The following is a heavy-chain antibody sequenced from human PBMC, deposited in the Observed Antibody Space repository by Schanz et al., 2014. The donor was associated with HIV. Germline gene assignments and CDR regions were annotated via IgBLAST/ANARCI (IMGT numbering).Heavy chain of an antibody. CDR2: ISWKSGSI. CDR1: GFTFDDYA. CDR3: AKDNGWPLASYYGMDV. Sequence: EVQLVESGGGLVQPGRSLRLSCAASGFTFDDYAMHWVRQAPGKGLEWVSGISWKSGSIGYADSVKGRFTISRDNAKNSLYLQMNSLRAEDTALYYCAKDNGWPLASYYGMDVWGQGTTVTVSS. D-gene: IGHD6-19*01. V-gene: IGHV3-9*01. J-gene: IGHJ6*02.